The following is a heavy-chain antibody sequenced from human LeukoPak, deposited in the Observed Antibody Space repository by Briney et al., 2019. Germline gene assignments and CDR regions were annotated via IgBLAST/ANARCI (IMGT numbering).Heavy chain of an antibody. Sequence: GGSLRLSCAASGFTFSSYSMNWVRQAPGKGLEWVSYISGSSSTIYYADSVKGRFTISRDNAKNSLYLQMNSLRAEDTAVYYCARIRGYNYAGAFDIWGQETLVTVSS. CDR3: ARIRGYNYAGAFDI. V-gene: IGHV3-48*04. J-gene: IGHJ3*02. CDR1: GFTFSSYS. CDR2: ISGSSSTI. D-gene: IGHD5-24*01.